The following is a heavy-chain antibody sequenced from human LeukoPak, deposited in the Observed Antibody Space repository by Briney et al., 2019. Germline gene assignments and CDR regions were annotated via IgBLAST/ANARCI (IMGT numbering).Heavy chain of an antibody. CDR1: GGSTSSYY. V-gene: IGHV4-59*01. CDR3: AKDRGLDAFDI. CDR2: IYYSGST. D-gene: IGHD3-10*01. Sequence: SETLSLTCTVSGGSTSSYYWSWIRQPPGKGLEWIGYIYYSGSTNYNPSLKSRVTISVDTSKNQFSLKLSSVTAADTAVYYCAKDRGLDAFDIWGQGTLVTVSS. J-gene: IGHJ3*02.